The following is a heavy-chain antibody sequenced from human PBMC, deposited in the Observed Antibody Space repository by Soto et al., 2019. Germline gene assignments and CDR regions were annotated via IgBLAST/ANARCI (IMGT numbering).Heavy chain of an antibody. Sequence: EVQLLESGGGLVQPGGSLRLSCAASGFTFSSYAMSWVRQAPGKGLEWVSAISGSGGSTYYADSVKGRFTITRDNSKNTLYLQMNSLRSEDTAVYYCARGRFGEPYWYFDLWGRGTLVTVSS. CDR3: ARGRFGEPYWYFDL. D-gene: IGHD3-10*01. CDR2: ISGSGGST. V-gene: IGHV3-23*01. CDR1: GFTFSSYA. J-gene: IGHJ2*01.